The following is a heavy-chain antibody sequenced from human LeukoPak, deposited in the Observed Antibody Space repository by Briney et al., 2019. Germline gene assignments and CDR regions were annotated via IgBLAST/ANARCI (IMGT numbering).Heavy chain of an antibody. CDR2: IYYSGST. D-gene: IGHD4-17*01. CDR1: GGSISSYY. V-gene: IGHV4-59*08. J-gene: IGHJ5*02. Sequence: SETLSLTCTVSGGSISSYYWSWIRQPPGKGLEWIGYIYYSGSTNYNPSLKSRVTISVDTSKNQFSLKLSSVTAADTAVYYCARGRRMTTVTTARRNWFDPWGQGTLVTVSS. CDR3: ARGRRMTTVTTARRNWFDP.